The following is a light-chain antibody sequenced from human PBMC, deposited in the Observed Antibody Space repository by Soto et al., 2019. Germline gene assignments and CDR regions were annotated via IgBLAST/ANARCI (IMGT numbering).Light chain of an antibody. CDR1: SSDVGGYNY. V-gene: IGLV2-14*01. J-gene: IGLJ1*01. CDR3: YSYTTSSTYV. Sequence: QSVLTQPASVSGSPGQSITISCTGTSSDVGGYNYVSWYQQHPAKVPKLMIYHVSNRPSGGSDRFSGSKSGNTASLTISGLQAEDEADYYCYSYTTSSTYVFGTGTKLTVL. CDR2: HVS.